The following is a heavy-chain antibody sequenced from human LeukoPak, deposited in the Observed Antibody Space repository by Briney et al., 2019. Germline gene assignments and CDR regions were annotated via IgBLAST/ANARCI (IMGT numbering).Heavy chain of an antibody. CDR3: ARGGRYFDWLFNY. J-gene: IGHJ4*02. Sequence: PGGSLRLSCAASGFTFSNYWMHWVRQVPGKGLVWVSLINTDGITTSYADSVRGRFTISRDNDKNTLYLQMNSLRAEDTAVYYCARGGRYFDWLFNYWGQGTLVTVSS. V-gene: IGHV3-74*01. CDR2: INTDGITT. D-gene: IGHD3-9*01. CDR1: GFTFSNYW.